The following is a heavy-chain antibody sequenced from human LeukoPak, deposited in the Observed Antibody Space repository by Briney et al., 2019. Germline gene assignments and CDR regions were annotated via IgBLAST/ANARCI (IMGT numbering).Heavy chain of an antibody. CDR2: ISYDGSNK. CDR3: ARGGHYDSSGSRPFDP. D-gene: IGHD3-22*01. J-gene: IGHJ5*02. V-gene: IGHV3-30-3*01. Sequence: GRSLRLSCAASGFTFTNYAMHWVRQTPGKGLEWVAVISYDGSNKYYADSVKGRFTISRDNSKNTLYLQMNSLRAEDTAVYYCARGGHYDSSGSRPFDPWGQGTLVTVSS. CDR1: GFTFTNYA.